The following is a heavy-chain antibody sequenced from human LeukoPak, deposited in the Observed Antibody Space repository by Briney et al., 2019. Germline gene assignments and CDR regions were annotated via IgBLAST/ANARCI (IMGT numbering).Heavy chain of an antibody. V-gene: IGHV3-7*01. CDR2: IKQDGSEK. J-gene: IGHJ4*02. CDR1: GFTFSSYW. Sequence: GGSLRLSCAASGFTFSSYWMGWVRQAPGKGLEWVANIKQDGSEKYYVDSVKGRFTISRDNAKNSLYLQMNSLRADDTAVYYCARRRCSSTSCFFDYWGQGTLVTVSS. D-gene: IGHD2-2*01. CDR3: ARRRCSSTSCFFDY.